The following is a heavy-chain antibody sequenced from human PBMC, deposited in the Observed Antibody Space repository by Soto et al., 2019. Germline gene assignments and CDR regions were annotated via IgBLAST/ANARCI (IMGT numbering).Heavy chain of an antibody. J-gene: IGHJ4*02. V-gene: IGHV4-34*01. D-gene: IGHD6-19*01. CDR1: GGSFSGYY. CDR3: ATGYSSGWYALSFFY. Sequence: SETLSLTCAVYGGSFSGYYWSWIRQPPGKGLEWIGEINHSGSTNYNPSLKSRVTISVDTSKNQFSLKLSSVTAADTAVYYCATGYSSGWYALSFFYWGQGTLVTVSS. CDR2: INHSGST.